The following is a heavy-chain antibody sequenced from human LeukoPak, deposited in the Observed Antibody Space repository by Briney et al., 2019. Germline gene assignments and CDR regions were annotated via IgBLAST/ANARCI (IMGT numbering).Heavy chain of an antibody. V-gene: IGHV4-4*07. Sequence: PSETLSLTCTVSSGSIGSYYLSWIRQTAGEGLEWIGRIFTSGGTTYNPSLKSRVTVSLDMSKSQFSLDLRSVTAADTAVYYCAGHDRTMIYAFDIWGQGTVVTVSS. J-gene: IGHJ3*02. CDR3: AGHDRTMIYAFDI. CDR1: SGSIGSYY. CDR2: IFTSGGT. D-gene: IGHD3-22*01.